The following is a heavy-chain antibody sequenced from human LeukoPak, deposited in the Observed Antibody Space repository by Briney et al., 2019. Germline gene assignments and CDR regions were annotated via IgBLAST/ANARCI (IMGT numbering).Heavy chain of an antibody. CDR2: INHSGST. Sequence: SETLSLTCAVYGGSFSGYYWSWIRQPPGKGLEWIGEINHSGSTNYNPSLKSRVTISVDTPKNQFSLKLSSVTAADTAVYYCARALLVGATDYWGQGTLVTVSS. V-gene: IGHV4-34*01. CDR1: GGSFSGYY. CDR3: ARALLVGATDY. D-gene: IGHD1-26*01. J-gene: IGHJ4*02.